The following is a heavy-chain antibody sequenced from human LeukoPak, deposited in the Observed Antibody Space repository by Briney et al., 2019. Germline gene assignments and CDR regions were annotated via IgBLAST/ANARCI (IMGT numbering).Heavy chain of an antibody. D-gene: IGHD3-10*01. V-gene: IGHV3-23*01. Sequence: PGGSLRLSCAPSGFTFDNYALSWVRQAPGRGGEWVSANSGSGTGTYYADSVKGRFTISRDNAKNMVHLQMSRLRAEDTAVYYCAKDRPSQHGAGSYGDNWGQGTLVSVSS. CDR1: GFTFDNYA. CDR3: AKDRPSQHGAGSYGDN. CDR2: NSGSGTGT. J-gene: IGHJ4*02.